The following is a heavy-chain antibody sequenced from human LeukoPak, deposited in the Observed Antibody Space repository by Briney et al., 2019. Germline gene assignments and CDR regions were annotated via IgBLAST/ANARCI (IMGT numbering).Heavy chain of an antibody. CDR3: ARDPGVTMVRGDDY. CDR2: INPNSGGT. J-gene: IGHJ4*02. CDR1: GYTFTGYY. V-gene: IGHV1-2*06. D-gene: IGHD3-10*01. Sequence: ASVKVPCKASGYTFTGYYMHWVRQAPGQGLEWMGRINPNSGGTNYAQKFQGRVTMTRDTSISTAYMELSRLRSDDTAVYYCARDPGVTMVRGDDYWGQGTLVTVSS.